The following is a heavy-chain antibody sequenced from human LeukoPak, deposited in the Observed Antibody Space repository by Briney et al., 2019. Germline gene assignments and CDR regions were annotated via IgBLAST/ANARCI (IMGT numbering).Heavy chain of an antibody. J-gene: IGHJ3*02. CDR1: GYSISSGYY. CDR2: IYHSGST. CDR3: ASEGIAVAGTGDAFDI. Sequence: SETLSLTCTVSGYSISSGYYWGWIRQPPGKGLEWIGSIYHSGSTYYNPSLKSRVTISVDTSKNQFSLKLSSVTAADTAVYYCASEGIAVAGTGDAFDIWGQGTMVTVSS. V-gene: IGHV4-38-2*02. D-gene: IGHD6-19*01.